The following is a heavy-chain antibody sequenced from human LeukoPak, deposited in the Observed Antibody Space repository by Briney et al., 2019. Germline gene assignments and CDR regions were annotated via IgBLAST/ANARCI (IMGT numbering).Heavy chain of an antibody. CDR3: ARDQASDYYDTSGYYYGFFDY. J-gene: IGHJ4*02. CDR1: GFTFSDYY. CDR2: ISSSGTTI. Sequence: GGSLRLSCAASGFTFSDYYMSWIRQAPGKGLEWVSYISSSGTTIYYADSVKGRFTISRDNAKNSLYLQMHSLRAEDTAVYYCARDQASDYYDTSGYYYGFFDYWGQGTLVTVSS. D-gene: IGHD3-22*01. V-gene: IGHV3-11*04.